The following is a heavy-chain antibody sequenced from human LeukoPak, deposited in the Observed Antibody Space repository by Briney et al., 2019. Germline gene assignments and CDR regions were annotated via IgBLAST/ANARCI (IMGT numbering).Heavy chain of an antibody. CDR1: GYTFTSCG. Sequence: GASVKVSCKASGYTFTSCGISWVRQAPGQGLEWMEWISAYNGNTNYAQKLQGRVTMTTDTSTSTAYMELRSLRSDDTAVYYCARDPGEAPSYYYYYGMDVWGQGTTVTVSS. V-gene: IGHV1-18*01. CDR2: ISAYNGNT. D-gene: IGHD2-21*01. J-gene: IGHJ6*02. CDR3: ARDPGEAPSYYYYYGMDV.